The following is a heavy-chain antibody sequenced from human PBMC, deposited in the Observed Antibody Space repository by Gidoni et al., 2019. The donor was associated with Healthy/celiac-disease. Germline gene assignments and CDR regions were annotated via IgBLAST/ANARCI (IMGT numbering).Heavy chain of an antibody. CDR1: GFTFSSYA. V-gene: IGHV3-30*04. Sequence: QVQLVQSVGGVVQPGSSLRLSCAASGFTFSSYAMPLFLHAPGKGREWVAVISYDGSNKYYADSVKGRFTISRDNSKNTLYLQMNSLRAEDTAVYYCARDGYSVTAYDFWSGYYSPYYYGMDVWGQGTTVTVSS. J-gene: IGHJ6*02. CDR2: ISYDGSNK. D-gene: IGHD3-3*01. CDR3: ARDGYSVTAYDFWSGYYSPYYYGMDV.